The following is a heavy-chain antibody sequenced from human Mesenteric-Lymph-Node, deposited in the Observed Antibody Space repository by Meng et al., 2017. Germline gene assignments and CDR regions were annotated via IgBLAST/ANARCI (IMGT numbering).Heavy chain of an antibody. CDR1: GFTFSNAW. V-gene: IGHV3-15*01. J-gene: IGHJ3*02. CDR2: IKSKTDGGTT. D-gene: IGHD3-22*01. CDR3: TTEPLLITMIVVVLDAFDI. Sequence: GESLKISCAASGFTFSNAWMSWVRQAPGKGLEWVGRIKSKTDGGTTDYAAPVKGRFTISRDDSKTTLYLQMNSLKTEDTAVYYCTTEPLLITMIVVVLDAFDIWGQGTMVTVSS.